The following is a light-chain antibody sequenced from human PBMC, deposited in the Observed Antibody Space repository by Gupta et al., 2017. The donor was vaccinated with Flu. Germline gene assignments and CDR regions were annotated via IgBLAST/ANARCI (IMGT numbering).Light chain of an antibody. J-gene: IGLJ3*02. V-gene: IGLV2-14*03. CDR1: SRAVGAYDY. CDR3: SSYTTSGGLV. CDR2: DVT. Sequence: ALPQPASVSGSPVQSIPISCPATSRAVGAYDYFSWYRQYPGKAPKIIMYDVTKEVIAGLANRFSGSKAGNTASLTISGLQAEDEADYYCSSYTTSGGLVFGGGTKVTVL.